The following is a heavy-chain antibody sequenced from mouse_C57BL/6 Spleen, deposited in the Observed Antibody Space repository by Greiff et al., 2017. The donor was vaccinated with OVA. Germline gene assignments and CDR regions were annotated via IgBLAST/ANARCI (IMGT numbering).Heavy chain of an antibody. J-gene: IGHJ2*01. V-gene: IGHV1-52*01. CDR3: ARGHDYLDY. D-gene: IGHD2-4*01. Sequence: QVQLKQPGAELVRPGSSVKLSCKASGYTFTSYWMHWVKQRPIQGLEWIGNIDPSDSETHYNQKFKDKATLTVDKSSSTAYMQLSSLTSEDSAVYYCARGHDYLDYWGQGTTLTVSS. CDR2: IDPSDSET. CDR1: GYTFTSYW.